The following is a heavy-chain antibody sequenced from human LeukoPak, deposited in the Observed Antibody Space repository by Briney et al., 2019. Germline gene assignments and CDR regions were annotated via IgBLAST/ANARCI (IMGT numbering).Heavy chain of an antibody. Sequence: GGSLRLSCAASGFTFSSYSMNWVRQAPGKGLEWVSSIGSSSSYIYYADSVKGRFTISRDNAKNSLYLQMNSLRAEDTAVYYCARGGAGQIYFDYWGQGTLVTVSS. CDR3: ARGGAGQIYFDY. D-gene: IGHD3-16*01. CDR1: GFTFSSYS. V-gene: IGHV3-21*01. J-gene: IGHJ4*02. CDR2: IGSSSSYI.